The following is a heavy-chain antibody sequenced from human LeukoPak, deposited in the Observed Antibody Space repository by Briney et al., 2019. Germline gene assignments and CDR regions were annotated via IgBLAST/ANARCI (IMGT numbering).Heavy chain of an antibody. CDR3: ARHEYSGSYYGLSWFDP. J-gene: IGHJ5*02. D-gene: IGHD1-26*01. V-gene: IGHV4-39*01. CDR1: GGSISSSGYY. CDR2: IYYSGST. Sequence: KPSETLSLTCTVSGGSISSSGYYWGWIRQPPGKGLEWIASIYYSGSTYYNPSLKSRVTISVDTSKNQLSLKLSSLTAADTAVYYCARHEYSGSYYGLSWFDPSGQETLVTVSS.